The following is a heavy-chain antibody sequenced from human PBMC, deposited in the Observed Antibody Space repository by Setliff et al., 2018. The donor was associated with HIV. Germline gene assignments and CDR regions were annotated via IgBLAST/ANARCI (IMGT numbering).Heavy chain of an antibody. J-gene: IGHJ4*02. CDR2: IYTSGST. V-gene: IGHV4-39*07. Sequence: SETLSLTCSVSGGPISSMTDYWGWIRQPPGKGLEWVGNIYTSGSTNYNPSLKSRVTISVDTSKNQFSLKLSSVTAADTAVYYCARLDCSSSSGFVDYWGQGTLVTVSS. CDR3: ARLDCSSSSGFVDY. CDR1: GGPISSMTDY. D-gene: IGHD2-2*01.